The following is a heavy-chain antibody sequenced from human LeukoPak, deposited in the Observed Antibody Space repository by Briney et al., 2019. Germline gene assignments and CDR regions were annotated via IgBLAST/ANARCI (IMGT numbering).Heavy chain of an antibody. J-gene: IGHJ4*02. D-gene: IGHD6-13*01. CDR3: ARQDGSSWYYFDY. CDR1: GYSFTFYW. Sequence: GESLKISCKGSGYSFTFYWIGWVRQMPGKGLEWMGIIYPGDSDTRYSPSFQGQVTISADKSISTAYLLWSSLKASDTAMYYCARQDGSSWYYFDYWGQGTLVTVSS. V-gene: IGHV5-51*01. CDR2: IYPGDSDT.